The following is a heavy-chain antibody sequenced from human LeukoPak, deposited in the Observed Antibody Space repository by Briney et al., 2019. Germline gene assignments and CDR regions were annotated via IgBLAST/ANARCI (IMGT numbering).Heavy chain of an antibody. CDR1: GFTFSSCG. Sequence: GRSLRLSCAASGFTFSSCGMHWVRQAPGKGPEWVAAASYDGSNQYYVDSVKGRFTISRDNSQNTLNLQMNSLRAEDTAVYYCAKDLVSAAGLFYYGMDVWGQGTTVTVSS. J-gene: IGHJ6*02. V-gene: IGHV3-30*18. CDR2: ASYDGSNQ. CDR3: AKDLVSAAGLFYYGMDV. D-gene: IGHD6-13*01.